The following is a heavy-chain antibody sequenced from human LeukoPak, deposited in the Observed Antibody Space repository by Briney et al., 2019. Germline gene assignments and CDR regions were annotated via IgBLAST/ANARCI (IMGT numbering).Heavy chain of an antibody. J-gene: IGHJ4*02. CDR3: ASPTYDFWSGYYWVN. CDR2: INWNGGST. D-gene: IGHD3-3*01. Sequence: GGSLRLSCAASGFTFDDYGMSWVRQAPGKGLEWVSGINWNGGSTGYADSVKGRFTISRDNAKNSLYLQMNSLRAEDTAVYYCASPTYDFWSGYYWVNWGQGTLVTVSS. CDR1: GFTFDDYG. V-gene: IGHV3-20*04.